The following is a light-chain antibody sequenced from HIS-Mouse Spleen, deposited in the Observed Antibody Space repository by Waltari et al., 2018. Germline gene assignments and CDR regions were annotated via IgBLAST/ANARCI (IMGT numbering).Light chain of an antibody. J-gene: IGLJ2*01. CDR1: ALPKQY. CDR2: KDS. V-gene: IGLV3-25*03. Sequence: SYELTQPPSVSVSPGQTARITCSGDALPKQYAYWYQQKPGQAPVLVIYKDSERPSGIPGRGSGSSSGTTVTLTISGVQAEDEADYYCQSADSSGTYQDVVFGGGTKLTVL. CDR3: QSADSSGTYQDVV.